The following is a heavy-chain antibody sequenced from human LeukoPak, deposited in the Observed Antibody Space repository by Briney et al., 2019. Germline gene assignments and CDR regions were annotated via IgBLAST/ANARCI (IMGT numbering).Heavy chain of an antibody. CDR2: ISYDGSNK. J-gene: IGHJ4*02. CDR1: GFTFSSYA. V-gene: IGHV3-30-3*01. CDR3: AKGKYSSSWSLDY. D-gene: IGHD6-13*01. Sequence: GGSLRLSCAASGFTFSSYAMHWVRQAPGKGLEWVAVISYDGSNKYYADSVKGRFTISRDNSKNTLYLQMNSLRAEDTAVYYSAKGKYSSSWSLDYWGQGTLVTVSS.